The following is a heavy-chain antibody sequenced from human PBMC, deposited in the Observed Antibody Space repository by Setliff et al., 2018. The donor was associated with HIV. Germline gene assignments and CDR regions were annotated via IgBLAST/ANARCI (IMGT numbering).Heavy chain of an antibody. CDR3: AKSSGSYPLGFDP. Sequence: GESLKISCQASGYSFTNFWIGWVRQMPGKGLEWMGVFYPGDSDTRYSPSFQGQVTFSADKSINTAYLQWSGLKASSTAIYYCAKSSGSYPLGFDPWGQGTLVTVSS. J-gene: IGHJ5*02. D-gene: IGHD3-16*02. V-gene: IGHV5-51*01. CDR1: GYSFTNFW. CDR2: FYPGDSDT.